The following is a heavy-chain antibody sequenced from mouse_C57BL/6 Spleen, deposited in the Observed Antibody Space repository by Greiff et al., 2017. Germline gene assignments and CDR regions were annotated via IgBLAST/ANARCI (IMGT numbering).Heavy chain of an antibody. D-gene: IGHD1-1*01. J-gene: IGHJ1*03. CDR2: ISSGSSTI. CDR3: ARTVVATRGYFDV. Sequence: EVKLVESGGGLVKPGGSLKLSCAASGFTFSDYGMHWVRQAPEKGLEWVAYISSGSSTIYYADTVKGRFTISRDNAKNTLFLQMTRLRSEDTAMYYCARTVVATRGYFDVWGTGTTVTVSS. CDR1: GFTFSDYG. V-gene: IGHV5-17*01.